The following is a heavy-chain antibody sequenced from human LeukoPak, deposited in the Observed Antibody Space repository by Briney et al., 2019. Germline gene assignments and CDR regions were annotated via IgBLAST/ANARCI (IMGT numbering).Heavy chain of an antibody. D-gene: IGHD6-6*01. Sequence: SETLSLTCSVSGGSISSYYWSWIRQPPGKGLEWIGYIYYSGSTNYNPSLKSRVTISVDTSKNQFSLKLSSVTAADTAVYYCAREYSSPSAFDYWGQGTLVTVSS. CDR2: IYYSGST. J-gene: IGHJ4*02. CDR3: AREYSSPSAFDY. CDR1: GGSISSYY. V-gene: IGHV4-59*08.